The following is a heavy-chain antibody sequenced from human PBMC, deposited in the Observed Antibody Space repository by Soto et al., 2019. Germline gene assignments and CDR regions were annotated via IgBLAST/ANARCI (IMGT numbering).Heavy chain of an antibody. J-gene: IGHJ5*01. D-gene: IGHD3-10*01. V-gene: IGHV3-23*01. Sequence: EVQLLESGGGLVQPGRSLRLSCAASGFIFSSYDMAWVRQAPGKGLEWVSTVSSSADATQYADSVKGRFTISRDNCKNTLYLEMNNLGDEDTATYYCAKSYFFSWYDSWGQGTLVTVSS. CDR3: AKSYFFSWYDS. CDR2: VSSSADAT. CDR1: GFIFSSYD.